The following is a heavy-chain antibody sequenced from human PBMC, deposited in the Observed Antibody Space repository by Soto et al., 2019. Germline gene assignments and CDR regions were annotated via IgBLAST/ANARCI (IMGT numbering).Heavy chain of an antibody. Sequence: QLQESGPGLVKPSETLSLTCTVSGGSFTSTNYFWGWIRQPPGKGLEWIGYMYDNGNTFYSPSLKSRVTMSVDTSKIQFSLDLSSVTAADTAMYYCARLQIYDSRAAPTPIVHPWGLGAMVTVSS. CDR1: GGSFTSTNYF. D-gene: IGHD3-22*01. V-gene: IGHV4-39*01. CDR2: MYDNGNT. J-gene: IGHJ1*01. CDR3: ARLQIYDSRAAPTPIVHP.